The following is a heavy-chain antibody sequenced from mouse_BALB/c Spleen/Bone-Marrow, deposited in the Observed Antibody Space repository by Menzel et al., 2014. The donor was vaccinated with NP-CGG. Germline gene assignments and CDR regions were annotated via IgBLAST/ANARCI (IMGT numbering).Heavy chain of an antibody. V-gene: IGHV4-1*02. CDR1: GFDFSRDW. Sequence: EVKVVESGGGLVQPGGSLKVSCAASGFDFSRDWMSWVRQAPGKGLEWIGEINPDRSTINYTPSLKDKFIISRDNAKNTLYLQMSKVRSEDTALYYCARQYGNYWFAYWGQGTLVTDSA. CDR3: ARQYGNYWFAY. D-gene: IGHD2-10*02. CDR2: INPDRSTI. J-gene: IGHJ3*01.